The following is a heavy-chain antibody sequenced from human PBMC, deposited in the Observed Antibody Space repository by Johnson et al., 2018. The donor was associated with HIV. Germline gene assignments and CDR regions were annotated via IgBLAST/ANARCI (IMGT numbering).Heavy chain of an antibody. CDR3: AKTALFQSIWDAFDI. CDR1: GFTFSDAW. V-gene: IGHV3-15*01. CDR2: IKSKTDGGTT. J-gene: IGHJ3*02. D-gene: IGHD3-10*01. Sequence: MLLVESGGGWVKPGGSLRLSCAASGFTFSDAWMSWVRQAPGKGLEWVGRIKSKTDGGTTDYAAPVKGRFTISRDDSESTLYVQMNSLKTEDTAVYYCAKTALFQSIWDAFDIWGQGTMVTVSS.